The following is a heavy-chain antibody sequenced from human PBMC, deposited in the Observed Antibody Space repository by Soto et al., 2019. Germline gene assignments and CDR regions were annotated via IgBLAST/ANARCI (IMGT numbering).Heavy chain of an antibody. D-gene: IGHD3-10*01. CDR2: ISPDDGNT. CDR1: GYTFSSYT. Sequence: ASVKVSCKTSGYTFSSYTIAWVRQAPGQGLEWLGWISPDDGNTEYEQKFQGRVTMTADTLTNNAYMELRSLKYDDTAVYYCARVEATFGESMHWRQGTPVSVSS. J-gene: IGHJ4*02. CDR3: ARVEATFGESMH. V-gene: IGHV1-18*01.